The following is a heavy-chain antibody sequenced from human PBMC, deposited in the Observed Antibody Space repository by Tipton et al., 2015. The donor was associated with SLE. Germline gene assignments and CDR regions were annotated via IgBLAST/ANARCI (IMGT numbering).Heavy chain of an antibody. J-gene: IGHJ4*02. CDR2: MYYSGST. CDR3: ARHERWPHFDY. Sequence: TLSLTCTVSGGSISSSSYYWDWIRHPPGKGLEWIGSMYYSGSTYYNPSLKSRVTISIDTSKNQFSLKLSSMTAADTAVYYCARHERWPHFDYWGQGTLVTVSS. V-gene: IGHV4-39*07. D-gene: IGHD6-19*01. CDR1: GGSISSSSYY.